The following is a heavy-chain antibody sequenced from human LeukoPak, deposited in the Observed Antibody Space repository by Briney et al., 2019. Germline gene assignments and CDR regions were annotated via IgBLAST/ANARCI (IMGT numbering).Heavy chain of an antibody. CDR3: ARQSYRGSYLLYWFDP. Sequence: GRSLRLSCAASGFTFSSYGMHWVRQAPGKGLEWVAVISYDGSNKYYADSVKGRFTISRDNSKNTLYLQMNSLRAEDTAVYYCARQSYRGSYLLYWFDPWGQGTLVTVSS. CDR2: ISYDGSNK. CDR1: GFTFSSYG. D-gene: IGHD1-26*01. V-gene: IGHV3-30*03. J-gene: IGHJ5*02.